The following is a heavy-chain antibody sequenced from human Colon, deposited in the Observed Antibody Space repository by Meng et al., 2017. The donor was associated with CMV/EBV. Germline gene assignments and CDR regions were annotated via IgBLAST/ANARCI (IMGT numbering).Heavy chain of an antibody. CDR1: GFTFRNYA. V-gene: IGHV3-23*01. J-gene: IGHJ4*02. CDR2: ITDSGGDT. D-gene: IGHD3-3*01. Sequence: GGSLRLSCAGSGFTFRNYAMSWVRQAPGKGLEWVSAITDSGGDTYHADSVKGRFTISRDNSKNTPSLQMNSLRAEDTAVYYCAKGSAASRPYYFDYWGQGTLVTVSS. CDR3: AKGSAASRPYYFDY.